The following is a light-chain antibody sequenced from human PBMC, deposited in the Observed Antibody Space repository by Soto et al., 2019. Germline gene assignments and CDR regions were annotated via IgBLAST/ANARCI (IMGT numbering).Light chain of an antibody. Sequence: QSVLTQPPSVSGSPGQSVTISCTGTTSDVGGYNHVSWYQHHPGKVPKHIIYDVTKRPSGVPDRFSGSKSGNTASLTISGLQAEDEADYSCRSSAGTYTFVFGTGTKVTVL. CDR1: TSDVGGYNH. CDR3: RSSAGTYTFV. V-gene: IGLV2-11*01. CDR2: DVT. J-gene: IGLJ1*01.